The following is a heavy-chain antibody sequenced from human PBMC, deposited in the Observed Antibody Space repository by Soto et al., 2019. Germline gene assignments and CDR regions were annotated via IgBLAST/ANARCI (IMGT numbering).Heavy chain of an antibody. V-gene: IGHV1-69*13. CDR3: ARGTRSGSYYYYGLDV. D-gene: IGHD1-26*01. CDR2: IIPIFGTT. J-gene: IGHJ6*02. CDR1: GGTFSSYA. Sequence: VKVSCKASGGTFSSYAISWVRQAPGQGLEWMGGIIPIFGTTNYARRFQGRVTITADKSTSTAYMGLRSLRSEDTAVYYCARGTRSGSYYYYGLDVWGQGTTVTVSS.